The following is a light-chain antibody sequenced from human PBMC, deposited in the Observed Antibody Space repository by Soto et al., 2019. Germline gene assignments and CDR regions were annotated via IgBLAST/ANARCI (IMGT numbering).Light chain of an antibody. J-gene: IGKJ1*01. CDR1: QGISSN. Sequence: AIRMTQSPSTLSASPGDRATITCWASQGISSNLAWYQQKPGKAPMLLIYAASTLHSGVPSRFSGSGSGTDFTLTISCLQSEDFATYYCQQYYSYPPTFGQGTKVEIK. V-gene: IGKV1-8*01. CDR2: AAS. CDR3: QQYYSYPPT.